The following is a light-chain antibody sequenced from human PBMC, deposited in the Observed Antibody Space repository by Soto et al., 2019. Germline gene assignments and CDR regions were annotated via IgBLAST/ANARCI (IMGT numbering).Light chain of an antibody. Sequence: QTVVTQEPSFSVSPGGTVTLTCGLTSGSVSTMNYPSWYQQIPGQAPRTLIYNTNTRSSGVPDRFSGSILGNKAALTITGAQAADESDYYCALYVGSGIHWVFGGGTKLTVL. J-gene: IGLJ3*02. CDR1: SGSVSTMNY. V-gene: IGLV8-61*01. CDR2: NTN. CDR3: ALYVGSGIHWV.